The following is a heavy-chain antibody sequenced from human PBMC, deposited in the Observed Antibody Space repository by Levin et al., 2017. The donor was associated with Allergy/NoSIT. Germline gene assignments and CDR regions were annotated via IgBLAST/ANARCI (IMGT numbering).Heavy chain of an antibody. J-gene: IGHJ4*02. V-gene: IGHV3-23*01. CDR1: GFIFSSYA. CDR2: ISGSGDST. CDR3: AKGPLGGYLYYFDY. Sequence: PGGSLRLSCAASGFIFSSYAMSWVRQAPGKGLEWVSVISGSGDSTYYADSVKGRFTISRDNSKNTLYLQMNSLRAEDTAVYYCAKGPLGGYLYYFDYWGQGTLVTVSS. D-gene: IGHD3-22*01.